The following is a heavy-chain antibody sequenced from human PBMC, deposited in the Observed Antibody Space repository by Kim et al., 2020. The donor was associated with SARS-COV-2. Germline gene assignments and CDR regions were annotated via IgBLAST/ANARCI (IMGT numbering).Heavy chain of an antibody. CDR3: ARAQNQYDILTGYYIGYFDY. J-gene: IGHJ4*02. CDR2: IWYDGSNK. Sequence: GVSLRLSCAASGFTFSSYAMHWVRQAPGKGLEWVAIIWYDGSNKYYADSVKGRFTISRDNSKNTLYLQMNSLRAEDTAVYYCARAQNQYDILTGYYIGYFDYWGQGTLVTVSS. D-gene: IGHD3-9*01. CDR1: GFTFSSYA. V-gene: IGHV3-33*01.